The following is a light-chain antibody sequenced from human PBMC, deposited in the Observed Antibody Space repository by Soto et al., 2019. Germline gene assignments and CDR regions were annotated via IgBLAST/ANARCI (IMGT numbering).Light chain of an antibody. CDR2: SAS. CDR1: QDIRNE. J-gene: IGKJ1*01. V-gene: IGKV1-6*01. CDR3: LQDYNYPRT. Sequence: IQMTQSPPSLSAFVGDRVTIICRAGQDIRNELGWYQQKPGKAPKLLIYSASTLQSGVPSRFSGSGYGTHFTLAFTSVQSEDFATYFCLQDYNYPRTFGQGNKVEI.